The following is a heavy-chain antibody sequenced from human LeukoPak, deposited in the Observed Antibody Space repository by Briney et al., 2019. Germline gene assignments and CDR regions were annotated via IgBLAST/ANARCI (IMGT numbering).Heavy chain of an antibody. CDR1: GFTFSSYS. Sequence: GGSLRLSCAASGFTFSSYSMNWVRQAPGKGLEWVSSISSSSSYIYYADSVKGRFTISRDNAKNSLYLQMNSLRAEDTAVYYCARNIAAAGKGYYFDYWGQGTPVTVSS. CDR2: ISSSSSYI. J-gene: IGHJ4*02. CDR3: ARNIAAAGKGYYFDY. V-gene: IGHV3-21*01. D-gene: IGHD6-13*01.